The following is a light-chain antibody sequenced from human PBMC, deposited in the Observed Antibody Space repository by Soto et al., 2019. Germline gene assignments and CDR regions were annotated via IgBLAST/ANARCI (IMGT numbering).Light chain of an antibody. CDR2: DAS. Sequence: DIPMTQSPSSLSASVGDRVTITCQASQDISNYLNWYQQKPGKAPKLLIYDASNLETGVPSRFSGSGSGTDFTFNISSLQPEDIATYYCQQYDNLRITFGQGTRLEIK. V-gene: IGKV1-33*01. J-gene: IGKJ5*01. CDR3: QQYDNLRIT. CDR1: QDISNY.